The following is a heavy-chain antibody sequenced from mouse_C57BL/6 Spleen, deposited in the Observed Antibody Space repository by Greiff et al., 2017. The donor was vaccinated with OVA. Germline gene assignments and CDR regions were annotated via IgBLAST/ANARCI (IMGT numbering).Heavy chain of an antibody. V-gene: IGHV2-3*01. CDR3: AGGSPSYYAMDY. CDR2: IWGDGST. Sequence: QVQLQQSGPGLVAPSQSLSITCTVSGFSLTSYGVSWVRQPPGKGLEWLGVIWGDGSTKYHSALISRLSISKDNSKSQVFVKLNSLQTDDTATYYCAGGSPSYYAMDYWGQGTSVTVSS. CDR1: GFSLTSYG. D-gene: IGHD1-1*01. J-gene: IGHJ4*01.